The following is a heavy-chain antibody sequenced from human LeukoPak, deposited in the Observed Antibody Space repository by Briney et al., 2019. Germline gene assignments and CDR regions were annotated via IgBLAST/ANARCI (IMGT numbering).Heavy chain of an antibody. V-gene: IGHV3-74*01. CDR2: INTDGSST. D-gene: IGHD3-3*01. J-gene: IGHJ3*02. CDR3: ARPRNFWSGYYLDSLDI. Sequence: PGGSLRLSCAASGFTFSSYWMHWVRQAPGKGLVWVSRINTDGSSTSYADSVKGRFTISRDNATNTLYLQMNSLRAEDTAVYYCARPRNFWSGYYLDSLDIWGQGTMVTVSS. CDR1: GFTFSSYW.